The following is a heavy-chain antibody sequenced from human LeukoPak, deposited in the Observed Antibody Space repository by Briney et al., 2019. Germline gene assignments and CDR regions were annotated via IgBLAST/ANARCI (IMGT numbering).Heavy chain of an antibody. CDR1: GFTFTTYS. CDR3: ARGLGYSSFDC. J-gene: IGHJ4*02. CDR2: ISSSSTTK. V-gene: IGHV3-48*01. Sequence: PGGSLRLSCAASGFTFTTYSMNWGRQAPGKGVGWVSYISSSSTTKYCADSVKGRFTISRDNAKNSLYLQMNSLRAEDTAVYYCARGLGYSSFDCWGQGTLVTVSS. D-gene: IGHD5-18*01.